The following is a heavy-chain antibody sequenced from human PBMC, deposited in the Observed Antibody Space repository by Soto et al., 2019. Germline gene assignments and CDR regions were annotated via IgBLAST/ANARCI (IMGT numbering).Heavy chain of an antibody. D-gene: IGHD6-19*01. CDR1: GFTFSSYG. CDR2: ISYDGSNK. J-gene: IGHJ6*02. Sequence: QVQLVESGGGVVQPGRSLRLSCAASGFTFSSYGMHWVRQAPGKGLEWVAVISYDGSNKYYADSVKGRFTISRDNSKNTLYLQMNSLRAEDTAVYYCAKDRGWLAERYYYGMDVWGLGTTVTVSS. CDR3: AKDRGWLAERYYYGMDV. V-gene: IGHV3-30*18.